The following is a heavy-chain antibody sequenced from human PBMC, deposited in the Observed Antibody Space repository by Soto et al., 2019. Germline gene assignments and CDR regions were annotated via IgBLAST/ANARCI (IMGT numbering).Heavy chain of an antibody. CDR1: GGTFSNYA. D-gene: IGHD6-19*01. J-gene: IGHJ4*02. CDR3: ARDAGIPVVGRGTSFEY. CDR2: IIPIFASP. V-gene: IGHV1-69*18. Sequence: QVQLVQSGAEVKKPGSSVKVSCKASGGTFSNYAITWVRPAPGQGLEWMGTIIPIFASPRYAQKFQGRVTITADDSTSTTDMDLSSLRSEDTAVYYCARDAGIPVVGRGTSFEYWGQGTLVIVSS.